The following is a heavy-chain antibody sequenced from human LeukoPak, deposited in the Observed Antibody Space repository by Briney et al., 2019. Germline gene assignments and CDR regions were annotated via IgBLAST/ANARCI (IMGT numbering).Heavy chain of an antibody. CDR3: AKPREFYYDSSGYTERGFDY. CDR1: AFTFSTYP. J-gene: IGHJ4*02. Sequence: GGSLRLSCAASAFTFSTYPMSWVRQAPGKGLEWVSAISGVSGSTFYADSVKGRFTISRDNSKNTLYLQMNSLRAEDTAVYYCAKPREFYYDSSGYTERGFDYWGQGTLVTVSS. D-gene: IGHD3-22*01. V-gene: IGHV3-23*01. CDR2: ISGVSGST.